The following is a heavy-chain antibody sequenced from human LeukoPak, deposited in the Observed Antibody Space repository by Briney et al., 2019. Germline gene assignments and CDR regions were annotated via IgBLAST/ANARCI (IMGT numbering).Heavy chain of an antibody. J-gene: IGHJ4*02. V-gene: IGHV3-23*01. CDR3: AKATITIFGVVNQGLY. CDR2: ISGSGGST. Sequence: GGSLRLSCAASGFTFSSYAMSWVRQAPGKGLEWVSAISGSGGSTYYADSVKGRFTISRDSSKNTLYLQMNSLRAEDTAVYYCAKATITIFGVVNQGLYWGQGTLVTVSS. D-gene: IGHD3-3*01. CDR1: GFTFSSYA.